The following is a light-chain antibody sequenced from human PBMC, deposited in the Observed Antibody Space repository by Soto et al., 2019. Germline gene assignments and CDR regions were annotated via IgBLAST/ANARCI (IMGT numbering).Light chain of an antibody. J-gene: IGLJ2*01. V-gene: IGLV2-14*01. Sequence: QSALTQPASVSGSPGQSITISCTGTNSDIGGNNYVSWYQQHPGKAPKYFIYDVSNRPSGVSNRFSGSKSGNTASLTISGLQAEDEADYYCSVYTSSNTVLFGGGTKLTVL. CDR2: DVS. CDR3: SVYTSSNTVL. CDR1: NSDIGGNNY.